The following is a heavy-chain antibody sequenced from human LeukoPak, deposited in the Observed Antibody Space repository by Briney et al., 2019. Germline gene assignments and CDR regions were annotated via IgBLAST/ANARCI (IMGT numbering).Heavy chain of an antibody. CDR1: GGTFSAYW. J-gene: IGHJ4*02. CDR2: INEDGSVK. V-gene: IGHV3-7*01. D-gene: IGHD2-21*02. Sequence: GASLSLSCAVAGGTFSAYWVAWVRQSPGKGQEWVAEINEDGSVKYYVDSMKGRFTISRDNAKNSLYLQMNSLGAEDTAVYYCAKVPRDSDCYWGQGTLVTVSS. CDR3: AKVPRDSDCY.